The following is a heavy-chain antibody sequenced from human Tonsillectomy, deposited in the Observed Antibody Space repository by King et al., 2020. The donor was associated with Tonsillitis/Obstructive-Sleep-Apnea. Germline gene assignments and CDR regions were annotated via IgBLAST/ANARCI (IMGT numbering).Heavy chain of an antibody. J-gene: IGHJ4*02. CDR2: IYYSGST. Sequence: VQLQESGPGLVKPSETLSLTCTVSGGSISSYYWSWIRQPPGKGLEWIGYIYYSGSTNYNPSLKSRVTISVDTSKNQFSLKLSSVTAADTAVYYCARVGGGSRGWTDFDYWGQGTLVTVSS. V-gene: IGHV4-59*01. CDR3: ARVGGGSRGWTDFDY. D-gene: IGHD6-19*01. CDR1: GGSISSYY.